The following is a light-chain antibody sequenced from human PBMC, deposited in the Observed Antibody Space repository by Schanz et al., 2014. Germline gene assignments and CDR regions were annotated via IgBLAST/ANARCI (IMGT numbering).Light chain of an antibody. CDR3: RSYAGSNNFYV. CDR2: DVS. Sequence: QSVLTQPASVSGSPGQSITISCTGTSSDVGGYNYVSWYQQHPGKAPKLMIYDVSNRPSGVSNRFSGSKSGNTASLTISGLQAEDEADYYCRSYAGSNNFYVFGTGTKLTVL. J-gene: IGLJ1*01. V-gene: IGLV2-14*01. CDR1: SSDVGGYNY.